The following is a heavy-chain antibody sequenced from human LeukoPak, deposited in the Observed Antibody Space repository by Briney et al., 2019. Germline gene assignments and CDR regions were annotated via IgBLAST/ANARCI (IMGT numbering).Heavy chain of an antibody. Sequence: PSETLSLTCAVSTDSITSNWWSWVRQPPGKGLEWIGEVHKSGSTNYYPSLQSRVTIPIDKSKNQIALELTSVTAADTAVYYCAKEIVGAPTPGAYWGQGILVTVSS. V-gene: IGHV4-4*02. J-gene: IGHJ4*02. CDR1: TDSITSNW. D-gene: IGHD1-26*01. CDR2: VHKSGST. CDR3: AKEIVGAPTPGAY.